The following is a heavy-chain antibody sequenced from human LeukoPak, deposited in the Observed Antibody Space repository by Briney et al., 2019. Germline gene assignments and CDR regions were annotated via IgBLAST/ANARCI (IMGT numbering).Heavy chain of an antibody. CDR1: GGSISSYY. V-gene: IGHV4-59*08. J-gene: IGHJ6*02. D-gene: IGHD3-22*01. CDR2: IYYSGST. Sequence: SETLSLTCTVSGGSISSYYWRWIRQPPGKGLEWIGYIYYSGSTNYNPSLKSRVTISVDTSKNQFSLKLSSVTAADTAVYYCARHSSSGYSPGRYYYYGMDVWGQGTTVTVSS. CDR3: ARHSSSGYSPGRYYYYGMDV.